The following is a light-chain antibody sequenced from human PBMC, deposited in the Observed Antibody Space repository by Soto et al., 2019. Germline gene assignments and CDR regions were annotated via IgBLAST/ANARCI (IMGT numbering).Light chain of an antibody. CDR1: TGGDKY. J-gene: IGLJ2*01. CDR2: QDS. V-gene: IGLV3-1*01. CDR3: QAWDSRTAVV. Sequence: SYDLTPPPSVPVSPVQTATITGSGGTGGDKYACGYQQKPRQSPVLVIYQDSNRTSGIPERFSGSNSGNTATLTISGTQAMDEADYYCQAWDSRTAVVVGGGTKVTV.